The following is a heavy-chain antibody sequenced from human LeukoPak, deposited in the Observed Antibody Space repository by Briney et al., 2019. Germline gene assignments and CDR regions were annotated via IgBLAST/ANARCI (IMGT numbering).Heavy chain of an antibody. D-gene: IGHD1-26*01. Sequence: SETLSLTCTVSGYSIRSDYYWGWIRQPPGKGLEWIGSIYHSGSTYYNPSLKSRVTISVDTSKNQFSLKLSCVTAADTAVYYCARAIEVGAMTPFDYWGQGTLVTVSS. J-gene: IGHJ4*02. CDR2: IYHSGST. CDR1: GYSIRSDYY. CDR3: ARAIEVGAMTPFDY. V-gene: IGHV4-38-2*02.